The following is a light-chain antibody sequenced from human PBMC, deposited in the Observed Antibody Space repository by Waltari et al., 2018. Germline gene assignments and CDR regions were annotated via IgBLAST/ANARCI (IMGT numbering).Light chain of an antibody. CDR1: QNINKY. Sequence: EIMLTQAPGTLSLSPGERATLPCSASQNINKYLAWYQHKPGQAPRLLIYDASSRATGIPDRFSGSGSGTDFSLTISRLEPADFAVYYCQKYGSLPATFGHGTKVEIK. J-gene: IGKJ1*01. CDR3: QKYGSLPAT. V-gene: IGKV3-20*01. CDR2: DAS.